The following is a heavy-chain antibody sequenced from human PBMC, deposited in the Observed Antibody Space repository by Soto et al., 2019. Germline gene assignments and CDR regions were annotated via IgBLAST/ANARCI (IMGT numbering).Heavy chain of an antibody. CDR3: ARDLGYCSGGSCYPNRFDP. J-gene: IGHJ5*02. Sequence: QVQLQESGPGLVKPSETLSLTCTVSGGSVSSSSYYWSWIRQPPGKGLEWLGYIYYSGSTNYNPSVKSRVTISVDTAKNQFSLKLSSVTAADTAVYYCARDLGYCSGGSCYPNRFDPWGQGTLVTVSS. CDR1: GGSVSSSSYY. D-gene: IGHD2-15*01. CDR2: IYYSGST. V-gene: IGHV4-61*01.